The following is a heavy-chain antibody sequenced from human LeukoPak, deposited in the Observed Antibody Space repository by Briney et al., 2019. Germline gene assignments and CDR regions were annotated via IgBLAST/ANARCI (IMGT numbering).Heavy chain of an antibody. CDR2: FDPEDGET. CDR3: ISRYCSSTSCGDY. J-gene: IGHJ4*02. V-gene: IGHV1-24*01. Sequence: GASVKVSCKVSGYTLTELSMHWVRQAPGKGLEWMGGFDPEDGETIYAQKFQGRVTMTEDTSTDTTYMELSSLRSEDTAVYYAISRYCSSTSCGDYWGQGTLVTVSS. CDR1: GYTLTELS. D-gene: IGHD2-2*01.